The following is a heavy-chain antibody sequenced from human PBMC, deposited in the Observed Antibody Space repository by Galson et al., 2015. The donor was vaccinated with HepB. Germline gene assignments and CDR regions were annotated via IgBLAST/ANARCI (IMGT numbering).Heavy chain of an antibody. J-gene: IGHJ4*02. Sequence: SLRLSCAASGFSFSPNAMSWVRQAPGKGLEWVSAISGTGSSTYYSDSVKGRFTISRDNSKNTLYLQMNSLRAEDTAFYFCAKEGNGDFDYWGQGTLVTVSS. CDR1: GFSFSPNA. V-gene: IGHV3-23*01. D-gene: IGHD2-8*01. CDR2: ISGTGSST. CDR3: AKEGNGDFDY.